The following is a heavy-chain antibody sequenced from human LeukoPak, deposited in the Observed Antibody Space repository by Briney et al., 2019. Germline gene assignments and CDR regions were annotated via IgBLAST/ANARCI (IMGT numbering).Heavy chain of an antibody. CDR3: ARSGYGDAFHAFDI. CDR1: GYTFTGYY. Sequence: GASVKVSCKASGYTFTGYYMHWVRQAPGQGLEWMAWINPNSGGTNYAQKFQGRVTMTRDTSISTAYMELSRLRSDDTAVYYCARSGYGDAFHAFDIWGQGTMVTVSS. V-gene: IGHV1-2*02. J-gene: IGHJ3*02. CDR2: INPNSGGT. D-gene: IGHD4-17*01.